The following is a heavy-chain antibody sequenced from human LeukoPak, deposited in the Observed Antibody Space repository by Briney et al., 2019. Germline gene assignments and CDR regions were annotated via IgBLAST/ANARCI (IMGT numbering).Heavy chain of an antibody. CDR1: GFTVSSNY. V-gene: IGHV3-66*01. Sequence: VQPGGSLRLSCAASGFTVSSNYMSWVRQAPGKGLEWVSVIYSGGSTYYADSVKGRFTISRDNSKNTPYLQMNSLRAEDTAVYYCASRGWPLSLPPYSSGWYFDYWGQGTLVTVSS. CDR3: ASRGWPLSLPPYSSGWYFDY. D-gene: IGHD6-19*01. J-gene: IGHJ4*02. CDR2: IYSGGST.